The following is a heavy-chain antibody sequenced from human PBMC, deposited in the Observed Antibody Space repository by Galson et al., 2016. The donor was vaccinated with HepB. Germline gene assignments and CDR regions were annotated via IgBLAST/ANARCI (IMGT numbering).Heavy chain of an antibody. CDR3: ARAGPMGRVPTPYYSLDV. CDR2: IVPRLGVT. D-gene: IGHD3-10*01. J-gene: IGHJ6*02. CDR1: GGTFSNYG. V-gene: IGHV1-69*04. Sequence: SVKVSCKTSGGTFSNYGVSWVRQAPGQGLEWMGKIVPRLGVTNYAQEYQGRVTLTAARSTRTVYTVQSSLRPDDTAVYYCARAGPMGRVPTPYYSLDVWGQGTTVTVS.